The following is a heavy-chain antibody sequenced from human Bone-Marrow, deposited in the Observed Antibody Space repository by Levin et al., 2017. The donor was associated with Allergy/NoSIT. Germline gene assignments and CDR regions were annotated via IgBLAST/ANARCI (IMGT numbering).Heavy chain of an antibody. CDR2: IYNSDET. CDR1: GLAVRSNY. D-gene: IGHD5-18*01. CDR3: ARGHAAMGEH. J-gene: IGHJ4*02. V-gene: IGHV3-66*01. Sequence: PGGSLRLSCAASGLAVRSNYMSWVRQAPGKGLEWVSVIYNSDETYYADSVRGRFTISRDESKNTLLLQMNSLRVEDTALYYCARGHAAMGEHWGQGTVVSVS.